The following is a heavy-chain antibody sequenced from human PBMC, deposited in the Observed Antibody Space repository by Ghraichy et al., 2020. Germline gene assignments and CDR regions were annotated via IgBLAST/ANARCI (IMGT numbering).Heavy chain of an antibody. Sequence: SETLSLTCTVSGGSISSSSYYWGWIRQPPGKGLEWIGSIYYSGSTYYNPSLKSRVTISVDTSKNQFSLKLSSVTTADTAVYYCARNRASSGYPDDFDYWGQGTLVTVSS. J-gene: IGHJ4*02. CDR2: IYYSGST. D-gene: IGHD3-22*01. CDR3: ARNRASSGYPDDFDY. V-gene: IGHV4-39*01. CDR1: GGSISSSSYY.